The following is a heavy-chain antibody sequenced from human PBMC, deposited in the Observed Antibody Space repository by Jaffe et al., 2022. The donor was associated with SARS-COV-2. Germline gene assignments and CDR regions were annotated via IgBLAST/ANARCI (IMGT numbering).Heavy chain of an antibody. J-gene: IGHJ4*02. CDR3: ARARGQLWFDY. CDR2: INSDGSST. V-gene: IGHV3-74*01. D-gene: IGHD5-18*01. CDR1: GFTVNSYW. Sequence: EVQLVESGGGVVQPGGSLRLSCAASGFTVNSYWMHWVRQAPGKGLEWVSRINSDGSSTTYADSVKGRFTISRDNAKNTLYLQMNSLRAEDTAIYYCARARGQLWFDYWGQGTLVTVSS.